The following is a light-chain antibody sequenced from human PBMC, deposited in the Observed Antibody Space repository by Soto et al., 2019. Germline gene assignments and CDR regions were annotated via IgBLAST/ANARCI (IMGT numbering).Light chain of an antibody. CDR1: QSIVYRDGNAY. Sequence: DVVMTQSPLSLPVALGQPASISCRSSQSIVYRDGNAYLTWIQQRPGQSPRRLIYRVSNRASGVPDRFSGSGSGSDYTLIISRVEADGVGVYYCNQGTSWPATFGRGTKVEIK. CDR3: NQGTSWPAT. J-gene: IGKJ1*01. CDR2: RVS. V-gene: IGKV2-30*01.